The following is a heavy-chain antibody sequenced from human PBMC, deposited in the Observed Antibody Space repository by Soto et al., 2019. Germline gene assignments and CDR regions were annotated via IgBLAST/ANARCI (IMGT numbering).Heavy chain of an antibody. V-gene: IGHV3-30*18. Sequence: ALRLSCAPSGFTSSTYGMPCVRQAPGKGLKWVAVISYDGSNKYYADSVKGRFTIYRDNSKNTLYLQMNSLRAEDTAVYYCAKGPEPYSTSSIDFWGQGTLVTLSS. D-gene: IGHD6-6*01. CDR2: ISYDGSNK. J-gene: IGHJ4*02. CDR3: AKGPEPYSTSSIDF. CDR1: GFTSSTYG.